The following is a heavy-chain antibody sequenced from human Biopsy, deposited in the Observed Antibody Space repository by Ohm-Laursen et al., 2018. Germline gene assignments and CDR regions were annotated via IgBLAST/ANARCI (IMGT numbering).Heavy chain of an antibody. J-gene: IGHJ5*02. Sequence: SETLSLTCTVSGDSISSYYCSWIRQPPGKGLEWIGEINDSGRTNYNPSLRSRVTFSVDTSKNQFSLKLSSVTAADTAVYYCARGTNYYGSGRNRHWFDPWGQGTQVTVSS. CDR3: ARGTNYYGSGRNRHWFDP. D-gene: IGHD3-10*01. CDR1: GDSISSYY. CDR2: INDSGRT. V-gene: IGHV4-34*01.